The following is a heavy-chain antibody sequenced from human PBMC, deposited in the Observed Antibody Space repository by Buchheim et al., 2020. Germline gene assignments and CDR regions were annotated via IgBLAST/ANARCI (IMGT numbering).Heavy chain of an antibody. CDR1: GFTFSTCA. J-gene: IGHJ4*02. CDR3: AKEPFYSSGWYNDF. Sequence: EVQLLESGGGLVQPGGSLRLSCEVSGFTFSTCAMSWVRHAPGKGLEWVSGISGSGASTYYGDSVKGRFTISRDNSKSTLYLEMKSLRAEDTALYYCAKEPFYSSGWYNDFWGQGTL. D-gene: IGHD6-19*01. V-gene: IGHV3-23*01. CDR2: ISGSGAST.